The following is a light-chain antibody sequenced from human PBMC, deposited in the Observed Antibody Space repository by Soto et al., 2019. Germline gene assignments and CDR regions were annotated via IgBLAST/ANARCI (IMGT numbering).Light chain of an antibody. CDR1: SGSVSTNYY. CDR2: HTN. Sequence: QTVVTQEPSFSVSPGGTVTLTCGLNSGSVSTNYYPAWYQQTPGQAPRALIYHTNTRSSGVPDRFSGSILANKAALTISGAQADDESDYYCVLYISGGTWVFGGGTKVTVL. J-gene: IGLJ3*02. CDR3: VLYISGGTWV. V-gene: IGLV8-61*01.